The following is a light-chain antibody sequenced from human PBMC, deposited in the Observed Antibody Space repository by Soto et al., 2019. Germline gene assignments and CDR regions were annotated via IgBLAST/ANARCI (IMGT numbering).Light chain of an antibody. CDR1: QYVSTTF. J-gene: IGKJ4*01. CDR2: GTS. CDR3: QQYGSSPLT. V-gene: IGKV3-20*01. Sequence: EIVLTKSPGTLSLSPGERATLSCRASQYVSTTFFAWYQQKPGQAPRLLIYGTSNRATGIPDRFSGSGSGIDFTLTISRPEPEDFAVYYCQQYGSSPLTFGGGTRMEIK.